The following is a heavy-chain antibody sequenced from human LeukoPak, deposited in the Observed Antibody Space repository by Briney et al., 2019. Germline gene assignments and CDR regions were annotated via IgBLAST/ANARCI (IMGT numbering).Heavy chain of an antibody. CDR1: GFTLSSYS. CDR3: ARAVPSDAFDI. CDR2: ISSSSNYK. J-gene: IGHJ3*02. Sequence: GGPLRLSCAASGFTLSSYSMNWVRQAPGKGLEWVSSISSSSNYKYYADSVKGQLTISRDNAKNSLYLQMNSLTAEDTAVYYCARAVPSDAFDIWGQGTMVTVSS. V-gene: IGHV3-21*01.